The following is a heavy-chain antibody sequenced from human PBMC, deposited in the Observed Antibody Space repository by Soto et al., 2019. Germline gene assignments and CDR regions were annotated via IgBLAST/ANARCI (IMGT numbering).Heavy chain of an antibody. CDR3: ARDFPRSPGYDFWSGLYGMDV. J-gene: IGHJ6*02. D-gene: IGHD3-3*01. CDR2: INSDGSNT. CDR1: GFTFSSYW. V-gene: IGHV3-74*01. Sequence: GGSLRLSCAASGFTFSSYWMHWVRQAPGKGLVWVSRINSDGSNTSYADSVKGRFTISRDNAKNTLYLQMNSLRAEDTAVYYCARDFPRSPGYDFWSGLYGMDVWGQGTTVTVSS.